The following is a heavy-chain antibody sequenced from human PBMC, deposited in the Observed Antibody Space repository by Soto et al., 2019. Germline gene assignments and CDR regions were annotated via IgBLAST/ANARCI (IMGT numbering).Heavy chain of an antibody. CDR2: INHSGST. CDR1: GGSFSGYY. V-gene: IGHV4-34*01. J-gene: IGHJ6*02. Sequence: QVQLQQWGAGLLKPSETLSLTCAVYGGSFSGYYWSWIRQPPGKGLEWIGEINHSGSTHYNPSLNSRVTISVDTPKHQFPLTLSSVNAADTAVYYCASVPRITMIVLPDWSPSWPYGMDVWGQGTTVTVSS. D-gene: IGHD3-22*01. CDR3: ASVPRITMIVLPDWSPSWPYGMDV.